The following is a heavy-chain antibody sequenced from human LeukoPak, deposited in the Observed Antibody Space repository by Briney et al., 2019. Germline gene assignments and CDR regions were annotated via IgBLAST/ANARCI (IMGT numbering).Heavy chain of an antibody. Sequence: SENLSLTCTVSGGSISSSSYYWGWIRQPPGKGLEWIGSIYYSGSTYYNPSLKSRVTISVDTSKDQFSLKLSSVTAADTAVYYCASLPDYYDRFGDYWGQGTLVTVSS. J-gene: IGHJ4*02. CDR2: IYYSGST. CDR3: ASLPDYYDRFGDY. CDR1: GGSISSSSYY. D-gene: IGHD3-22*01. V-gene: IGHV4-39*07.